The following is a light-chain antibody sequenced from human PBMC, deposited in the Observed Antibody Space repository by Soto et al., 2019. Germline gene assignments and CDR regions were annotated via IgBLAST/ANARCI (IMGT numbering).Light chain of an antibody. CDR2: DAS. Sequence: EIVLTQSPGTLSLSPGERATLSCRASQSVTSYVAWYQQKPGQAPRLLIYDASTRATDIPARFSGSGSGTDFTLTISSLEPEDFAVYYCQQSSTWPSFGGGTKVEIK. CDR1: QSVTSY. V-gene: IGKV3-11*01. J-gene: IGKJ4*01. CDR3: QQSSTWPS.